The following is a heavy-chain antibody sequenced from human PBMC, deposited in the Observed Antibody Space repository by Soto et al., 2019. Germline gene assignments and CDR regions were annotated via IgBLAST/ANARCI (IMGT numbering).Heavy chain of an antibody. CDR3: AKRAKYYYDSSGYLVY. V-gene: IGHV3-23*01. D-gene: IGHD3-22*01. J-gene: IGHJ4*02. Sequence: GGSLRLSCAASGFTFSSYSMNWVRQAPGKGLEWVSAISGSGGSTYYADSVKGRFTISRDNPKNTLYLQMNSLRAEDTAVYYCAKRAKYYYDSSGYLVYWGQGTLVTVSS. CDR1: GFTFSSYS. CDR2: ISGSGGST.